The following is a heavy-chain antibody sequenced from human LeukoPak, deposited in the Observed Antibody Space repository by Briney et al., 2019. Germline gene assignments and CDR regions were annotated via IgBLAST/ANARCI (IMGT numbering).Heavy chain of an antibody. D-gene: IGHD3-22*01. CDR3: AKAYYDSSGYSYYFDY. V-gene: IGHV3-21*01. J-gene: IGHJ4*02. Sequence: SSNYMYYADSVKGRFTISRDNAKNSLYLQMNSLRAEDTAVYYCAKAYYDSSGYSYYFDYWGQGTLVTVSS. CDR2: SSNYM.